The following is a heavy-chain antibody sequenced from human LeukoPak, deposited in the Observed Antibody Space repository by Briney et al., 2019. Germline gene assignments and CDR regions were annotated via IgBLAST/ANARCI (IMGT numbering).Heavy chain of an antibody. CDR3: ATPLPLDY. CDR1: GFPFSDHW. V-gene: IGHV3-74*01. CDR2: IRGDGADS. Sequence: PGGSLRLSCVASGFPFSDHWMHWVRQVPGKGLVWVSRIRGDGADSNYAGSAKGRFTISRDNAKNSLYLQMNSLRTEDTAVYYCATPLPLDYWGQGTLVTVSS. J-gene: IGHJ4*02.